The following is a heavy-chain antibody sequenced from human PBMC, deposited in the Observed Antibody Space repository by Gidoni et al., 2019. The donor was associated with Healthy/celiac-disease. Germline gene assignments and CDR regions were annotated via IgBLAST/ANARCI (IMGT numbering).Heavy chain of an antibody. D-gene: IGHD3-3*01. V-gene: IGHV4-31*03. CDR2: IYYSGST. J-gene: IGHJ5*02. CDR1: GGSISSGGYY. Sequence: QVQLQESGPGLVKPSQTLSLPCTVSGGSISSGGYYWSWIRQHPGKGLEWIGYIYYSGSTYYNPSLKSRVTISVDTSKNQFSLKLSSVTAADTAVYYCARGWTIFSRPAGWFDPWGQGTLVTVSS. CDR3: ARGWTIFSRPAGWFDP.